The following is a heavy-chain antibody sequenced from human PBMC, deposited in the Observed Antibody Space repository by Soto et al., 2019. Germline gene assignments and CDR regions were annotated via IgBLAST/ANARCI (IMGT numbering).Heavy chain of an antibody. CDR2: VRSKTYGGTT. Sequence: GGSLRLSCTASVFTFGDYAMNWVRQAPGKGLEWVGFVRSKTYGGTTEYAASVKGRFTISRDDSKSIAYLQMNSLKTEDTAVYYCTRYSGTYHDYWGQGTLVTVSS. CDR3: TRYSGTYHDY. CDR1: VFTFGDYA. V-gene: IGHV3-49*04. J-gene: IGHJ4*02. D-gene: IGHD1-26*01.